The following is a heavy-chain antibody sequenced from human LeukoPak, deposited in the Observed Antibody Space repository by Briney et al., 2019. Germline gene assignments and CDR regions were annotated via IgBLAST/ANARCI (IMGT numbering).Heavy chain of an antibody. CDR1: GYTFTNYA. CDR3: ARDYDSSGYYYPTAIDY. D-gene: IGHD3-22*01. V-gene: IGHV1-2*02. J-gene: IGHJ4*02. Sequence: ASVKVSCKTSGYTFTNYAMHWVRQAPGQGLEWMGWINPNSGGTNYAQKFQGRVTMTRDTSISTAYMELSRLRSDDTAVYYCARDYDSSGYYYPTAIDYWGQGTLVTVSS. CDR2: INPNSGGT.